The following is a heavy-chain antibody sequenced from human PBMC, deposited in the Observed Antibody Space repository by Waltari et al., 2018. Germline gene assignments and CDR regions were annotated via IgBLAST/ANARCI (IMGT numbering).Heavy chain of an antibody. D-gene: IGHD4-17*01. J-gene: IGHJ4*02. CDR1: GFSIRSRSDY. CDR3: ARLARYGDSGLDY. CDR2: IYYTGNT. V-gene: IGHV4-39*01. Sequence: QLQLPESGPGLVKPSETLSLTCTVSGFSIRSRSDYWGWIRQPPGKGLEWIANIYYTGNTYYNASLKSRVTISVDTSKNQFSLKMRSVTAADTAVYYCARLARYGDSGLDYWGQGTLVSVSS.